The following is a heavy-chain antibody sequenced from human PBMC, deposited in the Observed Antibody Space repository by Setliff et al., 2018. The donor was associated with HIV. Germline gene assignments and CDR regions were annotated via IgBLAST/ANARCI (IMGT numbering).Heavy chain of an antibody. CDR1: GGSISTDY. D-gene: IGHD3-10*01. Sequence: LSLTCTVSGGSISTDYWTWVRQSAGKGLEWIGRIQTSEGTKYNPSLNSRVTVSIDTPKNQFSLDLTSVTAVDTAVYYCARGGYGSGNTYYFADWGQGTLVTVSS. CDR2: IQTSEGT. CDR3: ARGGYGSGNTYYFAD. J-gene: IGHJ4*02. V-gene: IGHV4-4*07.